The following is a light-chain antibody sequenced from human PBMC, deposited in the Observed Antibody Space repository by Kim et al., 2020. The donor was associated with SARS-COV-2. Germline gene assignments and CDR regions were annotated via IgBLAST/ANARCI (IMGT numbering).Light chain of an antibody. V-gene: IGKV3-11*01. CDR3: QQRSNWPIT. J-gene: IGKJ5*01. CDR2: DAS. CDR1: QSVSNY. Sequence: LSPGERATPSCRASQSVSNYLGWYQQKPGQAPRLLIYDASNRATGIPARFSGSGSGTDFTLTISSLEPEDFAVYYCQQRSNWPITYGQGTRLEIK.